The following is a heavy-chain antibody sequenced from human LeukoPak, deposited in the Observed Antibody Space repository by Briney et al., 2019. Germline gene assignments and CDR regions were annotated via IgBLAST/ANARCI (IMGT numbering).Heavy chain of an antibody. CDR3: AKGYYYDSKGFDY. V-gene: IGHV3-23*01. Sequence: PGGSLRLSCAASGFTFSSYAMSWVRQAPGEGLEWVSAISSSGGSRYYADSVKGRFTISRDNSKNTLYLQMNSLRAEDTAVYFCAKGYYYDSKGFDYWGQGTLVTVSA. CDR2: ISSSGGSR. D-gene: IGHD3-22*01. CDR1: GFTFSSYA. J-gene: IGHJ4*02.